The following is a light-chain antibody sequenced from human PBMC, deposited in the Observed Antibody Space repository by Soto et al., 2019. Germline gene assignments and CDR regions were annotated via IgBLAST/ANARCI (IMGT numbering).Light chain of an antibody. Sequence: SYELTQPPSVSVAPGQTARITCGGNDIGGKNVHWYQQRPGQAPVLVVYDDSDRPSGIPERLSGSNSGNTATLTISRVEAGYKADYYCQVWDNGSDHYVFGTGTKVTVL. CDR1: DIGGKN. CDR2: DDS. CDR3: QVWDNGSDHYV. J-gene: IGLJ1*01. V-gene: IGLV3-21*02.